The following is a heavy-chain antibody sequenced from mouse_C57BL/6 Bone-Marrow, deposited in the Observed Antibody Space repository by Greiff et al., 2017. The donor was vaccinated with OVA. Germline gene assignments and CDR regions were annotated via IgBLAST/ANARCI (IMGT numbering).Heavy chain of an antibody. V-gene: IGHV1-19*01. J-gene: IGHJ1*03. CDR1: GYTFTDYY. CDR2: INPYNGGT. Sequence: EVQLQESGPVLVKPGASVKMSCKASGYTFTDYYMNWVKQSHGKSLEWIGVINPYNGGTSYNQKFKGKATLTVDKSSSTAYMELNSLTSEDSAVYYCARTSITTVVGHWYFDVWGTGTTVTVSS. D-gene: IGHD1-1*01. CDR3: ARTSITTVVGHWYFDV.